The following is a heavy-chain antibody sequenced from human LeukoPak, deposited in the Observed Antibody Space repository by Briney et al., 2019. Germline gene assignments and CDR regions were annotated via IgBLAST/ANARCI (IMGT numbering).Heavy chain of an antibody. CDR3: ARGNCGGECYAFDI. D-gene: IGHD2-21*01. Sequence: ASVRVSCKTSGYTFTNSGLNWVRQAPGQGLEWMGWISAYNGITNYAQKLQGRVTMTTDTSTSTAYMELRSLRSDDTAVYYWARGNCGGECYAFDIWGQGTMVTVSS. V-gene: IGHV1-18*01. J-gene: IGHJ3*02. CDR2: ISAYNGIT. CDR1: GYTFTNSG.